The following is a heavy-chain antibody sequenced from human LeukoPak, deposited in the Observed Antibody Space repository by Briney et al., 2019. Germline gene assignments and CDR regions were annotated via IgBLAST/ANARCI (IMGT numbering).Heavy chain of an antibody. D-gene: IGHD1-26*01. J-gene: IGHJ4*02. CDR1: GFTFSSYA. Sequence: PGGSLRLSCAASGFTFSSYAMSWVRQAPGKGLEWVSAISGSGGSTYYADSVKGRFIISRDNSKNTLYLQMNSLRAEDTAVYYCAKDEWELLRTTDWGQGTLVTVSS. CDR2: ISGSGGST. V-gene: IGHV3-23*01. CDR3: AKDEWELLRTTD.